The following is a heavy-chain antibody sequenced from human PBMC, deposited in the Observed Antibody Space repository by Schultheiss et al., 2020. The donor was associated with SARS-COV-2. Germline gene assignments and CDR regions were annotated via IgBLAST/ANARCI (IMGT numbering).Heavy chain of an antibody. D-gene: IGHD3-10*01. CDR1: GYSISSGYY. Sequence: SETLSLTCAVSGYSISSGYYWGWIRQPPGKGLEWIGYIYYSGSTNYNPSLKSRVTISVDTSKNQFSLKLSSVTAADTTVYYCARDRGSQGGFDYWGQGTLVTVSS. CDR2: IYYSGST. V-gene: IGHV4-61*01. CDR3: ARDRGSQGGFDY. J-gene: IGHJ4*02.